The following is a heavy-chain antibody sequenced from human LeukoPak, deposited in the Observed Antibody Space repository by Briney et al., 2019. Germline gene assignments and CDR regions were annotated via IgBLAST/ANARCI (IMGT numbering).Heavy chain of an antibody. CDR1: GGSIFSGDYY. Sequence: SETLSLTCTVSGGSIFSGDYYWNWIRQPPGKGLEWIGYIYYNGITYYNPFLESRVTVSVDTSKNQFSLKLSSVTAADTAVYYCARGDYNDGAGYLDHWGQGTLVPVSS. CDR2: IYYNGIT. J-gene: IGHJ5*02. V-gene: IGHV4-30-4*01. CDR3: ARGDYNDGAGYLDH. D-gene: IGHD3-22*01.